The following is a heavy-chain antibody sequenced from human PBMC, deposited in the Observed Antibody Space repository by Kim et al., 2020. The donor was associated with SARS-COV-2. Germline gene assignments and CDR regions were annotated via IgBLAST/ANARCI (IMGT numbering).Heavy chain of an antibody. CDR3: PCYHFSYYIIFLVYF. D-gene: IGHD3-3*02. CDR1: GFTFSNAW. Sequence: GGSLRLSCAASGFTFSNAWMSWVRQAPLFWLAFFCRFISLTFCCSTYYSSPVHGFFSLSIDDSKNTLYLPIHFLKTSATSFYYCPCYHFSYYIIFLVYF. V-gene: IGHV3-15*01. CDR2: FISLTFCCST. J-gene: IGHJ4*01.